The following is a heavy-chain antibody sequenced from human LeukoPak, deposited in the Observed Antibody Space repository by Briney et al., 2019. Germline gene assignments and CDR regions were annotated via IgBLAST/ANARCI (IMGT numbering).Heavy chain of an antibody. D-gene: IGHD6-19*01. Sequence: ASVKVSCKASGYTFTSYAMNWVRQAPGQGLEWMGWINTNTGNPTYAQGFTGRFVFSLDTSVSTAYLQISSLKAEDTAAYYCARSIAVAGTGYFDYWGQGTLVTVSS. J-gene: IGHJ4*02. CDR2: INTNTGNP. CDR3: ARSIAVAGTGYFDY. CDR1: GYTFTSYA. V-gene: IGHV7-4-1*02.